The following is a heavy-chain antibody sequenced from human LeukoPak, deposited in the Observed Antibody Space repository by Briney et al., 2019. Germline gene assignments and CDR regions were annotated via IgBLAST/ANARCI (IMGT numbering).Heavy chain of an antibody. D-gene: IGHD2/OR15-2a*01. CDR2: INPNSGGT. CDR3: ARVIYATYYFDY. J-gene: IGHJ4*02. V-gene: IGHV1-2*02. CDR1: GYTFTGYY. Sequence: ASLKVSCKASGYTFTGYYMHWVRQAPGQGLEWMGWINPNSGGTNYAQKFQGRVTMTRDTSISTAYMELSRLRSDDTAVYYCARVIYATYYFDYWGQGTLVTVSS.